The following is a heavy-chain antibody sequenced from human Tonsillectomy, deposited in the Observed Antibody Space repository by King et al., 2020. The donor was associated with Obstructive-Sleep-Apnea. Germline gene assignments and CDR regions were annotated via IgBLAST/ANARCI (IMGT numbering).Heavy chain of an antibody. CDR2: ISGSGGST. V-gene: IGHV3-23*04. D-gene: IGHD3-22*01. J-gene: IGHJ3*02. CDR1: GFTFSSYA. CDR3: AFGGDLYYYDSSGYLGDAFDI. Sequence: VQLVESGGGLGQPGGSLILSCASSGFTFSSYAMSWVRQAPGKGLEWVAAISGSGGSTYDADSVKGRFTISRDNSKNTRDLQMNSLRAHDTGVYYCAFGGDLYYYDSSGYLGDAFDIWGQGTMVTVSS.